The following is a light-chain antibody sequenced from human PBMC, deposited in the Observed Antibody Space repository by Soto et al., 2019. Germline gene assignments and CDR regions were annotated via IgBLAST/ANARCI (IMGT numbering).Light chain of an antibody. CDR1: QSVSSY. CDR2: DAS. Sequence: EIVLTQSPATLSLSPGERATLSCRASQSVSSYLAWYQQKPGQAPRLLNYDASNRATGIPARFSGSGSGTDFTLTISSLEPEDFAVYYCQQRRNWPPTFGQGTKVEIK. V-gene: IGKV3-11*01. CDR3: QQRRNWPPT. J-gene: IGKJ1*01.